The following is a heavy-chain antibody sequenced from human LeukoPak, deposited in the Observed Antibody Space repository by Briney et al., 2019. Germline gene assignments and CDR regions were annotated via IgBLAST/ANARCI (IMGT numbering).Heavy chain of an antibody. J-gene: IGHJ4*02. CDR3: AKLGIAVAGRADY. CDR1: GFIFSTFG. D-gene: IGHD6-19*01. CDR2: ISYDGGHQ. V-gene: IGHV3-30*18. Sequence: GGSLRLSCAASGFIFSTFGMHWVRQAPGKGLEWVAVISYDGGHQNYANSVRGRFTISRDNSKNTLYLQMNSLRAEDTAVYYCAKLGIAVAGRADYWGQGTLVTVSS.